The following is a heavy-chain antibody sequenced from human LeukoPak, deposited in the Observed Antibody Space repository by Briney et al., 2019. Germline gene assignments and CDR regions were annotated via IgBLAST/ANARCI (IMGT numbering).Heavy chain of an antibody. J-gene: IGHJ4*02. D-gene: IGHD3-22*01. V-gene: IGHV4-38-2*02. Sequence: SETLSLTCTVSGYSISSGYYWGWIRQPPGKGLEWIGSIYHSGSTYYNPSLKSRVTISVDTSKNQFSLKLSSVTAADTAVYYCARDMSDYYDSSGYYGSWGQGTLVTVSS. CDR2: IYHSGST. CDR3: ARDMSDYYDSSGYYGS. CDR1: GYSISSGYY.